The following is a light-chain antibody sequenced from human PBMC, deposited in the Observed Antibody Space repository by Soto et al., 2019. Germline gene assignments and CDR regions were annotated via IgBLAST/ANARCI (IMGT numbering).Light chain of an antibody. CDR2: DAS. J-gene: IGKJ4*01. V-gene: IGKV1-5*01. CDR1: QSISSW. CDR3: QQYNSYPFS. Sequence: DIQLTQSPSTLSASVGDRVTITCLASQSISSWLAWYQQRPGKDSKLLINDASSLDTGVPSRFSGSGSGTELPLTISSLQPDPFATYYCQQYNSYPFSFGGRAKVDIK.